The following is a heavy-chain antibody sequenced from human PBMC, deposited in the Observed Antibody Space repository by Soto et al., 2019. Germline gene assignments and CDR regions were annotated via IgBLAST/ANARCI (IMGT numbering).Heavy chain of an antibody. CDR3: ARVLRGRGIYYDSSGYKGRNYGIDV. CDR2: INHSGSA. V-gene: IGHV4-34*01. D-gene: IGHD3-22*01. CDR1: GGSFSGYY. Sequence: SETLSLTCAVYGGSFSGYYWSWIRQPPGKGLEWIGEINHSGSANYNPSLKSRVTISVDTSKNQFSLKLSSVTAADTAVYYCARVLRGRGIYYDSSGYKGRNYGIDVWGQGTTVTVYS. J-gene: IGHJ6*02.